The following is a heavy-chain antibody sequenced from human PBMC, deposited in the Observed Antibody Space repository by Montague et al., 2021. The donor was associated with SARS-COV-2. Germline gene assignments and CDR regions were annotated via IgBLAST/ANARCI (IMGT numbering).Heavy chain of an antibody. Sequence: SETLSLTCTVSGDSISNSNWWPWVRQSPGRGLAWIGEIFRSGDSNYNPSLKSRVTMSVDMSRNQFSLMLSNVTAADTAIYYCVGGGTMPVVVFDFWGQGTLVTVSS. D-gene: IGHD3-22*01. CDR1: GDSISNSNW. CDR2: IFRSGDS. CDR3: VGGGTMPVVVFDF. J-gene: IGHJ4*02. V-gene: IGHV4-4*02.